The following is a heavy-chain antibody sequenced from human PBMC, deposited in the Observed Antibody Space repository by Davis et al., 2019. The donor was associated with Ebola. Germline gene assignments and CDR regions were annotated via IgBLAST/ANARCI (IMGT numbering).Heavy chain of an antibody. J-gene: IGHJ4*02. CDR3: ARSANYGPVDY. D-gene: IGHD4-17*01. CDR1: GGSISSGGYY. CDR2: IYYSGST. V-gene: IGHV4-31*03. Sequence: MPSETLSLTCTVFGGSISSGGYYWTWIRQHPGKDLEWIGYIYYSGSTYYNPSLKSRVIISIDTSKNEFSLKVNSGTAADTAVYYCARSANYGPVDYWGQGTLVTVSS.